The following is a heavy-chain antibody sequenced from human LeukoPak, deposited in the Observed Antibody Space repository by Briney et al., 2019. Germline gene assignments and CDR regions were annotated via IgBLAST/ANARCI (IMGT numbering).Heavy chain of an antibody. CDR3: ARQGYPLLPY. CDR1: GGSISSSSYY. Sequence: SETLSLTCTVSGGSISSSSYYWGWIRQPPGKGLEWIGSIYYSGSTYYNPSLKSRVTISVDTSKNQFSLKLSSVTAADTAVYYCARQGYPLLPYWGQGTLVTVSS. D-gene: IGHD3-16*02. CDR2: IYYSGST. V-gene: IGHV4-39*01. J-gene: IGHJ4*02.